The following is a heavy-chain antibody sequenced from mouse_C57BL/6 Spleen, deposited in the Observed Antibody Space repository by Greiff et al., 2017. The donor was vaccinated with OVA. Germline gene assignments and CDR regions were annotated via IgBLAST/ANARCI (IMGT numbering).Heavy chain of an antibody. CDR2: IHPNSGST. D-gene: IGHD2-3*01. Sequence: QVQLQQPGAELVKPGASVKLSCKASGYTFTNYWMHWVKQRPGQGLEWIGIIHPNSGSTNYNAKFKSKATLTVDKSSSTAYMQRSSLTSEYSAVYYCASHVLYDYAMDYWGQGTSVTVSS. CDR3: ASHVLYDYAMDY. CDR1: GYTFTNYW. J-gene: IGHJ4*01. V-gene: IGHV1-64*01.